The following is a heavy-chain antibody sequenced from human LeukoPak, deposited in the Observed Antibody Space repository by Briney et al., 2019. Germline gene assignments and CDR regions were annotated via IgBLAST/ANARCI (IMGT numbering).Heavy chain of an antibody. V-gene: IGHV1-18*01. CDR2: ISAYNGNT. CDR1: GYTFTSYG. Sequence: ASVKVSCKASGYTFTSYGISWVRQAPGQGLERMGWISAYNGNTNYAQKLQGRVTMTTDTSTSTAYMELRSLRSDDTAVYYCARGDITMNHNYFDYWGQGTLVTVSS. J-gene: IGHJ4*02. D-gene: IGHD3-22*01. CDR3: ARGDITMNHNYFDY.